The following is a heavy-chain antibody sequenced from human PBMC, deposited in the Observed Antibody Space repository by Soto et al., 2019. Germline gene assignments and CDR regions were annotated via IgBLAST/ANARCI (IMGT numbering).Heavy chain of an antibody. D-gene: IGHD4-17*01. V-gene: IGHV3-23*01. Sequence: EVQMLESGGGLVQPGGSLRLSCAASGFTFSSYALTWVRQAPGKGLEWVSSITGSGDYTRYTDSVKGRFTITRDNAKNTLFLQMKSLRADDTDIYYFGKDPNGDYFGAFDFWGQGTMVTVSS. J-gene: IGHJ3*01. CDR1: GFTFSSYA. CDR3: GKDPNGDYFGAFDF. CDR2: ITGSGDYT.